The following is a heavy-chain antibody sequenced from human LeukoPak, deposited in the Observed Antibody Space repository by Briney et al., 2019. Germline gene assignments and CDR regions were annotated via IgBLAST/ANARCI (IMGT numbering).Heavy chain of an antibody. D-gene: IGHD3-22*01. J-gene: IGHJ4*02. CDR2: IDSSNSYI. V-gene: IGHV3-21*01. CDR1: GFTFSTYS. Sequence: PGGSLRLSCAASGFTFSTYSMTWVRQAPGKGLEWVSSIDSSNSYIYYADSVKGRFTISRDNAKSSLYLQMNSLRAGDTAVYYCARVEAYYDSSGYSAWDYWGQGTLVAVSA. CDR3: ARVEAYYDSSGYSAWDY.